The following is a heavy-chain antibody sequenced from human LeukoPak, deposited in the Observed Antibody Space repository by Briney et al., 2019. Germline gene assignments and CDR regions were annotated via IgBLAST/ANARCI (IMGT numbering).Heavy chain of an antibody. CDR2: IYHSGST. V-gene: IGHV4-4*02. CDR1: GGCISSSNW. D-gene: IGHD5-18*01. Sequence: PSGTPSLTCAVSGGCISSSNWWSWVRQPPGKGLEWIGEIYHSGSTNYNPSLKSRVTISVDKSKNQFSLKLSSVTDADTAAYYCARGYAYSYDYTSSPNWFDPWGQGTLVTVSS. J-gene: IGHJ5*02. CDR3: ARGYAYSYDYTSSPNWFDP.